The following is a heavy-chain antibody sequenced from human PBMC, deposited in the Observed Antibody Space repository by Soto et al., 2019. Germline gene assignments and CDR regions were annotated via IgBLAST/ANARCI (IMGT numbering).Heavy chain of an antibody. V-gene: IGHV1-18*04. CDR3: VRDPQRNDY. D-gene: IGHD2-2*01. Sequence: QVQLVQSGAEVKKPGASVKVSCKDSVYDFSSYGISWVRHAPGQGREWMGWISASNGNRDSAQQFQGRVTMTSDTSRTTAYMELRSLRSDDTALYYCVRDPQRNDYWGQGTLVNVSS. CDR2: ISASNGNR. CDR1: VYDFSSYG. J-gene: IGHJ4*02.